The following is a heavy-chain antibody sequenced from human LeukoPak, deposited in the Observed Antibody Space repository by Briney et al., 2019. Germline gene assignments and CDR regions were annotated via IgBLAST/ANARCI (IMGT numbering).Heavy chain of an antibody. V-gene: IGHV3-74*01. CDR2: INSDGSST. Sequence: GGSLRLSCAASGFIFSRYWLHWVRQLRGRGLVWVSRINSDGSSTNYADSVKGRFTISRDNAKNTLDLQMNSLRAEDTAVYYCARGNRGNPFDYWGQGTLVTVSS. CDR1: GFIFSRYW. J-gene: IGHJ4*02. D-gene: IGHD3-10*01. CDR3: ARGNRGNPFDY.